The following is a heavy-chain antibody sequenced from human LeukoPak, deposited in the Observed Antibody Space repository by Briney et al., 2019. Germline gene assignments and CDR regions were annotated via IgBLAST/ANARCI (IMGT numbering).Heavy chain of an antibody. V-gene: IGHV1-18*01. CDR3: ARDHRPYRSGGSCISGYY. J-gene: IGHJ4*02. Sequence: ASVKVSCKASGYTFTSYGISWVRQAPGQGLEWMGWISAYNGNTNYAQKLQGRVTMTTDTSTSTAYMELRSLRSDDTAVYYCARDHRPYRSGGSCISGYYWGQGTLVTVSS. CDR2: ISAYNGNT. CDR1: GYTFTSYG. D-gene: IGHD2-15*01.